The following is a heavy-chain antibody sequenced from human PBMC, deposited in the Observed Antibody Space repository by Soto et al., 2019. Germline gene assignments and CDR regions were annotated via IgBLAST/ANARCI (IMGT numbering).Heavy chain of an antibody. Sequence: QVQLQESGPGLVKPSQTLSLTCTVSGVSVSSGDHYWSWLRQPPGKGLESIVYIQYGASTFYNPSLTSRTSISVDTSKNQFSLMLRSVTAADTAVYYCAGGRGYGYGIDYWGQGTLVTVSS. CDR3: AGGRGYGYGIDY. V-gene: IGHV4-30-4*01. J-gene: IGHJ4*02. D-gene: IGHD5-18*01. CDR2: IQYGAST. CDR1: GVSVSSGDHY.